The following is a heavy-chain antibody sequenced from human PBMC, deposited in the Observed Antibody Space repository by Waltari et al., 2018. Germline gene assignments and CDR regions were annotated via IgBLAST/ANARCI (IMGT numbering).Heavy chain of an antibody. J-gene: IGHJ4*02. D-gene: IGHD3-3*01. V-gene: IGHV4-38-2*01. CDR1: GYSISSGYY. CDR2: IYHSGST. CDR3: ASPIFGVVNTGGPFDY. Sequence: QVQLQESGPGLVKPSETLSLTCAVSGYSISSGYYWGWIRQPPGKGLEWIGSIYHSGSTYSNPSLKSRVTISVDTSKNQFSLKLSSVTAADTAVYYCASPIFGVVNTGGPFDYWGQGTLVTVSS.